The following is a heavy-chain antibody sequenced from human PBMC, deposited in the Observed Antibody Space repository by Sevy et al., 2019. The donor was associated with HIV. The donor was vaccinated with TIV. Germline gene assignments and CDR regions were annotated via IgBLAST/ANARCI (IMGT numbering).Heavy chain of an antibody. J-gene: IGHJ1*01. V-gene: IGHV3-15*01. Sequence: GGSLRLSCAVSGFTVSNNYITWVRQAPGKGLEWVGHFKSKTDGGTTDYAAPVRGRFTISRDDSKNTLYLQMNSLKTEDTAVYYCTTGGSLFQHWGQGTLVTVSS. CDR1: GFTVSNNY. CDR3: TTGGSLFQH. D-gene: IGHD3-16*01. CDR2: FKSKTDGGTT.